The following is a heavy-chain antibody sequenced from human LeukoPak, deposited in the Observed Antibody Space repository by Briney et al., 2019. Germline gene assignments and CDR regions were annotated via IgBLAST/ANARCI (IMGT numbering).Heavy chain of an antibody. Sequence: GESLRLSCAASGFTFRSYVMSWVRQAPGKGLEWVSTISNSDGNTYYADSVKGRFTISRDNSKNTLYLQMNSLTAEDAAVYYCAKAPVTTCRGAFCYPFDYWGLGTLVTVSS. CDR2: ISNSDGNT. D-gene: IGHD2-15*01. CDR3: AKAPVTTCRGAFCYPFDY. V-gene: IGHV3-23*01. CDR1: GFTFRSYV. J-gene: IGHJ4*02.